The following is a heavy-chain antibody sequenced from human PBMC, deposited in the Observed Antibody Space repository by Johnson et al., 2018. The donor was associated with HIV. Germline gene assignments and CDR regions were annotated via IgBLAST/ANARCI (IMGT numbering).Heavy chain of an antibody. Sequence: QVQLVESGGGVVQTGRSLRLSCAASGFIFSSYAMHWVRQAPGKGLEWVAVISYDGSNKYYADAVKGRFTISRDNSKNTLYLQMNSLRAEDQGVYYCARGGLGDSVVAFDIWGQGTMVTVSS. CDR1: GFIFSSYA. D-gene: IGHD3-10*01. V-gene: IGHV3-30-3*01. J-gene: IGHJ3*02. CDR2: ISYDGSNK. CDR3: ARGGLGDSVVAFDI.